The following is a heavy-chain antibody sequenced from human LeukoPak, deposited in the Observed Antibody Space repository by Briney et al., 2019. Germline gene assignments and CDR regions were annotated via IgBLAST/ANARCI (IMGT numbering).Heavy chain of an antibody. CDR1: GGTFSSYA. CDR2: IIPIFGTA. J-gene: IGHJ5*02. D-gene: IGHD2-15*01. V-gene: IGHV1-69*13. Sequence: SVKVSXKASGGTFSSYAISWVRQAPGQGLEWMGGIIPIFGTANYAQKFQGRVTITADESTSTAYMELSSLRSEDTAVYYCAGGSGYCSGGSCYWFDPWGQGTLVTVSS. CDR3: AGGSGYCSGGSCYWFDP.